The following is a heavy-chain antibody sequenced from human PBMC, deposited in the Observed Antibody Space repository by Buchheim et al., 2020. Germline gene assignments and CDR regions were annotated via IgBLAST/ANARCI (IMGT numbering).Heavy chain of an antibody. D-gene: IGHD3-3*01. CDR2: INSDGSST. CDR1: GFTFSSYW. J-gene: IGHJ6*02. CDR3: AKDLVVWSGYYTWNYYYGMDV. Sequence: EVQLVESGGGLVQPGGSLRLSCAASGFTFSSYWMHWVRQAPGKGLVWVSRINSDGSSTSYADSVKGRFTISRDNAKNTLYLQMTSLRAEDTAVYYCAKDLVVWSGYYTWNYYYGMDVWGQGTT. V-gene: IGHV3-74*01.